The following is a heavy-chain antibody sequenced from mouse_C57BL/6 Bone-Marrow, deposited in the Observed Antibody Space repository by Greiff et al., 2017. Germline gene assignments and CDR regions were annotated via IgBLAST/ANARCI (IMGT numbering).Heavy chain of an antibody. V-gene: IGHV14-4*01. CDR2: IDPENGDT. Sequence: VKLLESGAELVRPGASVKLSCTASGFNIKDDYMHWVKQRPEQGLEWIGWIDPENGDTEYASKIQGKATITADTSSNTAYLQLSSLTSEDTAVYYCTGFDYWGQGTTLTVSS. CDR1: GFNIKDDY. J-gene: IGHJ2*01. CDR3: TGFDY.